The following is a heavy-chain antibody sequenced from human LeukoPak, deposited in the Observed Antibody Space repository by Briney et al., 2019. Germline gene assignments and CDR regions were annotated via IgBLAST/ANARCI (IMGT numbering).Heavy chain of an antibody. CDR2: INHSGST. CDR1: GGSFSGYY. J-gene: IGHJ4*02. CDR3: ARVLNYYGSGSYLDY. V-gene: IGHV4-34*01. Sequence: SETLSLTCAVYGGSFSGYYWSWIRQPPGKGLEWVGEINHSGSTNYNPSLKSRVTISVDTSNNQFSLKLSSVTAADTAVYYCARVLNYYGSGSYLDYWGQGTLVTVSS. D-gene: IGHD3-10*01.